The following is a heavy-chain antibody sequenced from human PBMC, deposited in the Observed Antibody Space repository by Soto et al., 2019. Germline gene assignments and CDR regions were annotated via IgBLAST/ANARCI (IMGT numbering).Heavy chain of an antibody. CDR3: VRDRGWTGYDLEY. CDR1: GFTFRSYA. Sequence: EVQLVESGGGLVQPGGSLRLSCAASGFTFRSYAMNWVRQAPGKGLEWVSYISSTSRSTIYYADSVKGRFTISRDDAKNSLYLQMNSLRDEDTAVYYCVRDRGWTGYDLEYWGQGTLVAVSS. CDR2: ISSTSRSTI. V-gene: IGHV3-48*02. J-gene: IGHJ4*02. D-gene: IGHD5-12*01.